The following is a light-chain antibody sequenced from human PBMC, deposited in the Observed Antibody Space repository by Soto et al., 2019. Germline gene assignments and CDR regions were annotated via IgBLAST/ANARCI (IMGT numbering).Light chain of an antibody. CDR1: SSDIGGFIH. CDR3: SSFTSSSSYV. J-gene: IGLJ7*01. Sequence: QPVLTQPASVSDSPGQSITISCIGTSSDIGGFIHVSWHQQHPGKAPKLIIYDVNNRPAGVSNRFSGSKTGNTASLIISGLQAEDEADYYCSSFTSSSSYVFGSGTQLTVL. CDR2: DVN. V-gene: IGLV2-14*01.